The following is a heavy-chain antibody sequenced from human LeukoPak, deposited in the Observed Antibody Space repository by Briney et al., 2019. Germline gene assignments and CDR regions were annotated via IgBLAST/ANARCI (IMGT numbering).Heavy chain of an antibody. V-gene: IGHV5-51*01. Sequence: GESLKISCKGSGYNFPINWIAWVRQMPGKGLEWMGIIYPDDSDTRYSPSFQGQVTISADKSISTAYLEWSSLKASDTAVYYCARGWFGELLPFDYWGQGTLVTVSS. D-gene: IGHD3-10*01. CDR2: IYPDDSDT. CDR1: GYNFPINW. J-gene: IGHJ4*02. CDR3: ARGWFGELLPFDY.